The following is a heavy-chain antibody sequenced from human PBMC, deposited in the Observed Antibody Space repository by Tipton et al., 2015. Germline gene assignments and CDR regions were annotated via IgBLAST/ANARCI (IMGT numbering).Heavy chain of an antibody. D-gene: IGHD4-17*01. CDR3: ARAYDYGDSPPGPLGY. J-gene: IGHJ4*02. CDR1: GGSITNEHW. V-gene: IGHV4-38-2*02. CDR2: ISHSGNT. Sequence: TLSLTCSVSGGSITNEHWWSWVRQPPGKGLEWIGSISHSGNTYYNPSLKSRVTISVDTSKNQFSLILTSVTAADTAVYYCARAYDYGDSPPGPLGYWGQGTLVTVSS.